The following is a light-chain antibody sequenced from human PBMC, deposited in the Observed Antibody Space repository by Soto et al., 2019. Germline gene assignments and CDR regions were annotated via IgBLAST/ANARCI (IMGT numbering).Light chain of an antibody. CDR1: SSDVGGYNY. CDR3: SSYTSGSTLV. V-gene: IGLV2-14*01. CDR2: EVS. J-gene: IGLJ3*02. Sequence: QSALTQPASVSGSPGQSITISCTGTSSDVGGYNYVSWYQQHPGKAPKLMIYEVSNRPSGVSHRFSGSKSGNTASLTVSGLRDEDEADYYCSSYTSGSTLVFGGGTKLTVL.